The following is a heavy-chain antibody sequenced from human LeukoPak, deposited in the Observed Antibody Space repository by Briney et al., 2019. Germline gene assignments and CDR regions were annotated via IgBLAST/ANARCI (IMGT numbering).Heavy chain of an antibody. CDR1: GFTFSRYD. CDR2: VANDGSNE. V-gene: IGHV3-30*09. D-gene: IGHD2-15*01. CDR3: ARAAAVSGAFRDNWFDP. J-gene: IGHJ5*02. Sequence: GGSLRLSCVASGFTFSRYDMHWVRQAPGKGLEWVAVVANDGSNEIYADSVKGRFAISRDNSKNTLYLQMNSLRDEDTAVYYCARAAAVSGAFRDNWFDPWGQGTLVTVSS.